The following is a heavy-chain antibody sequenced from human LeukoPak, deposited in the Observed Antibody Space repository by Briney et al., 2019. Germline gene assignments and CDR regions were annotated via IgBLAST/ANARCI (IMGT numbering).Heavy chain of an antibody. CDR2: ISGSGGST. D-gene: IGHD6-19*01. CDR1: GFTFSSYA. Sequence: PPGGSLRLSCAASGFTFSSYAMSWVRQAPGKGLEWVSAISGSGGSTYYADSVKGRFTISRDNSKNTLYLQMNSLRAEDTAVYYCAKCFSSGWHRRSPFFCDYWGQGTLVTVSS. CDR3: AKCFSSGWHRRSPFFCDY. V-gene: IGHV3-23*01. J-gene: IGHJ4*02.